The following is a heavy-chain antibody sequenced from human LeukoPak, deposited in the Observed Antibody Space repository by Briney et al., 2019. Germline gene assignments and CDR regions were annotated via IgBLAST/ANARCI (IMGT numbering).Heavy chain of an antibody. Sequence: GGSLRLSCAASGFTLSSYEMNWVRRAPGKGLEWVSYISSSGSIIYYADSVKGRFTISRDNAKNSLYLQMNSLRAEDTAVYYCARARGAELLWFGELLFPYYFDYWGQGTLVTVSS. J-gene: IGHJ4*02. CDR3: ARARGAELLWFGELLFPYYFDY. CDR2: ISSSGSII. D-gene: IGHD3-10*01. CDR1: GFTLSSYE. V-gene: IGHV3-48*03.